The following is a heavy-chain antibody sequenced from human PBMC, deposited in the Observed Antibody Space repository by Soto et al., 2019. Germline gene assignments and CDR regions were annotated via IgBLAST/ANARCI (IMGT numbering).Heavy chain of an antibody. J-gene: IGHJ4*02. CDR1: GFTFSSYA. CDR3: AKSWGTYYNTGFDC. Sequence: EVQLLESGGGLVQPGGSLRLSCAPSGFTFSSYAMNWVRQAPGKGLEWVSGINNGGESTSYADSVKGRFTISRDYSKNTVFLQMNNLRVEDTAVYYCAKSWGTYYNTGFDCWGQGTLVTVSS. D-gene: IGHD3-10*01. V-gene: IGHV3-23*01. CDR2: INNGGEST.